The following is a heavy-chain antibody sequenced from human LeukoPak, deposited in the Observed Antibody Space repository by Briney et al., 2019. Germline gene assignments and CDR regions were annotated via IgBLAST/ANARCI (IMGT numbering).Heavy chain of an antibody. CDR1: GFTFSSYA. J-gene: IGHJ6*02. CDR2: TSSSSGTI. Sequence: GGSLRLSCAASGFTFSSYAMSWVRQAPGKGLEWVSYTSSSSGTIYYADSVKSRFTISRDNAKNSLYLQMNSLRAEDTAVYYCARLRYYGMDVWGQGTTVTVSS. V-gene: IGHV3-48*04. CDR3: ARLRYYGMDV.